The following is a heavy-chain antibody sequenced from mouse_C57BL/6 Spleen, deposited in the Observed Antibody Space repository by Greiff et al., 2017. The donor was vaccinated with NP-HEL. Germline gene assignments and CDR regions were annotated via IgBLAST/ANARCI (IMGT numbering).Heavy chain of an antibody. V-gene: IGHV1-55*01. D-gene: IGHD2-4*01. Sequence: VQLQQPGAELVKPGASVKMSCKASGYTFTSYWITWVKQRPGQGLEWIGDIYPGSGSTNYNEKFKSKATLTVDTSSSTAYMQLSSLTSEDSAVYYCARPIYYDNGWFAYWGKGTLVTVSA. J-gene: IGHJ3*01. CDR1: GYTFTSYW. CDR3: ARPIYYDNGWFAY. CDR2: IYPGSGST.